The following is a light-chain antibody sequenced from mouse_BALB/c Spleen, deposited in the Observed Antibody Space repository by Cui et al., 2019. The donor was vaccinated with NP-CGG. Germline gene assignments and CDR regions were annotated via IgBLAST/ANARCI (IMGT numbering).Light chain of an antibody. J-gene: IGLJ1*01. CDR3: ALWYSNHWV. CDR2: GTN. V-gene: IGLV1*01. Sequence: QAVVTQESALTTSPGKTVTLTCRSNTGAVTTSNYANWVQEKPDHLFTGLIGGTNNLAPGVPAGFSGSLIGDKAALTITGAQTEDEAIYFCALWYSNHWVFGGGTKLTVL. CDR1: TGAVTTSNY.